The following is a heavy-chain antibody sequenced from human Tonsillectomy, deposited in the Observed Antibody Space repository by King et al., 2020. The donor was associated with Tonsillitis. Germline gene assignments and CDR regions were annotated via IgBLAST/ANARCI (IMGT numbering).Heavy chain of an antibody. CDR3: ARYFSGSFDY. CDR2: MYYSGTI. V-gene: IGHV4-39*01. Sequence: QLQESGPGVVKPSETLSLTCTVSGGSISSSDHYWAWIRQPPGKGLQWIGYMYYSGTIFYNPSLKSRITISGGTSGNRFSLKLSSVTAADTALYFCARYFSGSFDYWGQGALVTVSS. CDR1: GGSISSSDHY. D-gene: IGHD1-26*01. J-gene: IGHJ4*02.